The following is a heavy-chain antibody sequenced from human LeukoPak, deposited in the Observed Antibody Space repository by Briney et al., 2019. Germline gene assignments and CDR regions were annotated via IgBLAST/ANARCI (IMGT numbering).Heavy chain of an antibody. J-gene: IGHJ5*02. Sequence: PSETLSLTCAVYGGSFSGYYWSWIRQPPGKGLEWIGEINHSGSTNYNPSLKSRVTISVDTSKNQFSLKLSSVTAADTAVYYCARVQYYYGSGSYYPWGQGTLVTVSS. D-gene: IGHD3-10*01. CDR2: INHSGST. CDR3: ARVQYYYGSGSYYP. V-gene: IGHV4-34*01. CDR1: GGSFSGYY.